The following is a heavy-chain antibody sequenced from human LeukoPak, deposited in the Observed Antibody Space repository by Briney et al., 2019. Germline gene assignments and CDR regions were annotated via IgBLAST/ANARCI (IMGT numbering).Heavy chain of an antibody. CDR2: VYYSGST. D-gene: IGHD6-19*01. J-gene: IGHJ5*02. Sequence: SETLSLTCSVSGGSISTYYWNWIRQPPGKGLEWIGYVYYSGSTDYNPSLKSRVTISVDTSKNQFSLKLSSVTAADTAVYYCARIAVPNWFDPWGQGTLVTVSA. V-gene: IGHV4-59*08. CDR1: GGSISTYY. CDR3: ARIAVPNWFDP.